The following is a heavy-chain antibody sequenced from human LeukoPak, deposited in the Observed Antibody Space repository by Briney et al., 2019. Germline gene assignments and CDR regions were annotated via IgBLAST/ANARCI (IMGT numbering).Heavy chain of an antibody. CDR3: ARDRRDWFDS. J-gene: IGHJ5*01. Sequence: ASVKVSCKASGYTFVSFGITWVRQAPGQGLEWMGWVSANNGDTIYTEKYQDRVTMTTDTSTNTAYLEVRSLRSYDTAVYYCARDRRDWFDSWGQGTLVTVSS. CDR1: GYTFVSFG. CDR2: VSANNGDT. V-gene: IGHV1-18*01.